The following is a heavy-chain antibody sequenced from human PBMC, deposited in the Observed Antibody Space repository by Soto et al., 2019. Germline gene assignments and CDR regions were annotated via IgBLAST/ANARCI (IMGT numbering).Heavy chain of an antibody. Sequence: GGSLRLSCVGSGFIFSNNGMPWVRQTPGKGLEWVAFMSSDGSDTFYADSVKGRFTISRDNSKNTLFLHMSNLRAEDTAMYYCTIVRVAYSALDLWGQGTLVTVSS. CDR2: MSSDGSDT. D-gene: IGHD3-10*02. CDR3: TIVRVAYSALDL. J-gene: IGHJ5*02. V-gene: IGHV3-30*02. CDR1: GFIFSNNG.